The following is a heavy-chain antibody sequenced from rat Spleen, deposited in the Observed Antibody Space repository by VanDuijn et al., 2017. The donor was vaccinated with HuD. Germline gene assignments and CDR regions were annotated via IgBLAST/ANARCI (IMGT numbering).Heavy chain of an antibody. CDR1: GFTFSDYY. CDR2: INYDGGGT. CDR3: TTGPRILRLDWFAY. Sequence: EVQLVESGGGLVQPGRSLKLSCAASGFTFSDYYMAWVRQAPTKGLEWVASINYDGGGTHYRDSVKGRFTIARDNAKSSLYLQMDSLRSEDTATYYCTTGPRILRLDWFAYWGQGTLVTVSS. J-gene: IGHJ3*01. D-gene: IGHD1-6*01. V-gene: IGHV5-20*01.